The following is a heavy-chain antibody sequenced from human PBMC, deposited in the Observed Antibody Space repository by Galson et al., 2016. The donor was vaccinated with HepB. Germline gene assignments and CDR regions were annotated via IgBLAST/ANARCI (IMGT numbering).Heavy chain of an antibody. CDR2: ISYNDGSDK. J-gene: IGHJ5*02. CDR1: GFTFSSYA. D-gene: IGHD6-19*01. CDR3: AKCWNFPSGTGWCNCFDP. V-gene: IGHV3-30*18. Sequence: SLRLSCAASGFTFSSYAMHWVRQAPGKGLDWVATISYNDGSDKHYADSVKGRFTISRDNSKNMLYLQMNNLRAEDTAVYYCAKCWNFPSGTGWCNCFDPWGQGTLVTVSA.